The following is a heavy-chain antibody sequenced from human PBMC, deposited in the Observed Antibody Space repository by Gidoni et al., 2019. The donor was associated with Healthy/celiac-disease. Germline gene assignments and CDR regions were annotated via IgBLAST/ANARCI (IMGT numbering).Heavy chain of an antibody. CDR3: ACYGATGYYYYGMDV. CDR2: IIPILGIA. D-gene: IGHD4-17*01. Sequence: QVQLVQSGAEVKKPGSSVKVSCKASGGTFSSYTISWVRQAPGQGLEWMGRIIPILGIANYAQKFQGRVTITADKSTSTAYMELSSLRSEDTAVYYCACYGATGYYYYGMDVWGQGTTVTVSS. CDR1: GGTFSSYT. J-gene: IGHJ6*02. V-gene: IGHV1-69*02.